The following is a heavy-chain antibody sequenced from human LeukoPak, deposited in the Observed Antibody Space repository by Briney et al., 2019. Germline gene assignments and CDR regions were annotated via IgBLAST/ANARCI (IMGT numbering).Heavy chain of an antibody. CDR3: ARAGRGGYVEFDY. Sequence: LRLSCAASGFTFSSSAMSWVRQAPGKGLEWIGYIYYSGSTYYNPSLKSRVTISVDTSKNQFSLKLSSVTAADTAVYYCARAGRGGYVEFDYWGQGTLVTVSS. D-gene: IGHD5-12*01. CDR2: IYYSGST. CDR1: GFTFSSSA. V-gene: IGHV4-30-4*08. J-gene: IGHJ4*02.